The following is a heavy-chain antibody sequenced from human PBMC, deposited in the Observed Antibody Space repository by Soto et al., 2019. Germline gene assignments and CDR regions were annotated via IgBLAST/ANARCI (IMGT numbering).Heavy chain of an antibody. D-gene: IGHD3-10*01. Sequence: SETLSLTCTVSGGSISSGDYYCSWIRQPPGKGLEWIGYIYYSGSTYYNPSLKSRVTISVDTSKNQFSLKLNSMTAADTAVYYCARHNYGSGSTYFDYWGQGTLVTVSS. V-gene: IGHV4-30-4*01. CDR2: IYYSGST. CDR1: GGSISSGDYY. CDR3: ARHNYGSGSTYFDY. J-gene: IGHJ4*02.